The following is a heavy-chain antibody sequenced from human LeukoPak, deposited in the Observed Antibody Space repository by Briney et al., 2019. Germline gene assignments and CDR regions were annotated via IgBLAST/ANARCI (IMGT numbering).Heavy chain of an antibody. CDR3: AKDYYDRSGSYYYFDY. CDR1: GFTFSSYA. V-gene: IGHV3-23*01. CDR2: LSGSGGSS. Sequence: GGPLRLSCAASGFTFSSYAMSWVRQAPGKGLEWVSTLSGSGGSSYYADSVKGRFTISRDNSKNTLYLEMNSLRAEDSAVYYCAKDYYDRSGSYYYFDYWGQGTLVTVSS. D-gene: IGHD3-22*01. J-gene: IGHJ4*02.